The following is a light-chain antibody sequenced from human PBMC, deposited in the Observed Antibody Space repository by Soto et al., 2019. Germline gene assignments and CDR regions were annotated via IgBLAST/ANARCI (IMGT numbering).Light chain of an antibody. CDR1: SSDIGSYNL. CDR3: CSYAGSTTVL. J-gene: IGLJ2*01. V-gene: IGLV2-23*01. CDR2: EGS. Sequence: QPVLTQPASVSGSPGQSITISCTGTSSDIGSYNLVSWYQQHPGKAPKLIIYEGSKRPSGVSTRFSSSKSDNTASLTISGLQAEDEADYYCCSYAGSTTVLFGGGTKLTVL.